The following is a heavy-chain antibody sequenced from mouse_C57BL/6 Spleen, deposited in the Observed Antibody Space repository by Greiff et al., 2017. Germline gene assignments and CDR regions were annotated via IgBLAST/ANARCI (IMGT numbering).Heavy chain of an antibody. CDR2: IHPNSGST. CDR3: ARSRGNSAYFDY. Sequence: QVQLKQPGAELVKPGASVKLSCKASGYTFTSYWMHWVKQRPGQGLEWIGMIHPNSGSTNYNEKFKSKATLTVDKSSSTAYMQLSSLTSEDSAVYYCARSRGNSAYFDYWGQGTTLTVSS. J-gene: IGHJ2*01. CDR1: GYTFTSYW. V-gene: IGHV1-64*01. D-gene: IGHD2-1*01.